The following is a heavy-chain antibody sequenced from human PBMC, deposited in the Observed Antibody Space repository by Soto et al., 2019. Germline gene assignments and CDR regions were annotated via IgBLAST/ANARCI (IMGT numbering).Heavy chain of an antibody. CDR1: GFTFSAST. J-gene: IGHJ4*02. CDR3: GRRVVETTRGEGY. Sequence: PGGSLRLSCAVSGFTFSASTMHWVRQASGKGLEWVGRIRSKAHTYATAYAASVKGRFTISRDDSNNTVYLQMNSLDSEDTAVYYCGRRVVETTRGEGYWGQGSLVTVSS. V-gene: IGHV3-73*01. CDR2: IRSKAHTYAT. D-gene: IGHD1-7*01.